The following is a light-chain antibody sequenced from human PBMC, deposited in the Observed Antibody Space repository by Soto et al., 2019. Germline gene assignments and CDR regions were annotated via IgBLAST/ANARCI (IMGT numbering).Light chain of an antibody. CDR2: GAS. Sequence: EIVMTQSPATLSVSPGERATLSCRASQSVTSNLAWYQQKPGRAPRLLIYGASISATGIPARFSGSGSGTEFTLTISNLQSEDFAIYYCQHYFNWPYTFGQGTKLEIK. CDR3: QHYFNWPYT. V-gene: IGKV3-15*01. J-gene: IGKJ2*01. CDR1: QSVTSN.